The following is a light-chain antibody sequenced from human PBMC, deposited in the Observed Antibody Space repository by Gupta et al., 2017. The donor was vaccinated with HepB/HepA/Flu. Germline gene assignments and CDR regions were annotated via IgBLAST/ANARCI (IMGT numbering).Light chain of an antibody. Sequence: DIQMTQSPSTLSASVGDGVTLTCRASQSISSLLAWYQQKPGKAPKLLIYKASSLESGVPSRFSGSGSGTEFTLTISSLQPDDFATYYCQQYNSYCSFGQGTKLEIK. V-gene: IGKV1-5*03. CDR2: KAS. CDR3: QQYNSYCS. J-gene: IGKJ2*04. CDR1: QSISSL.